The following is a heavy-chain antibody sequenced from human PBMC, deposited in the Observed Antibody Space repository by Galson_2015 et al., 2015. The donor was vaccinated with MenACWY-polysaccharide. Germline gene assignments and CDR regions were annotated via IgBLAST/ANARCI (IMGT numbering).Heavy chain of an antibody. J-gene: IGHJ4*02. V-gene: IGHV3-23*01. D-gene: IGHD1-14*01. CDR3: ANPGLSTGRTSDVDF. CDR2: ISGSGAST. Sequence: SLRLSCAASGFTFNSYTMSWVRQAPGKGLEWVSGISGSGASTYYADSVKGRFTISRDNSRDTLYLQMNSLRAEDTATYYCANPGLSTGRTSDVDFWGQGTLVTVSS. CDR1: GFTFNSYT.